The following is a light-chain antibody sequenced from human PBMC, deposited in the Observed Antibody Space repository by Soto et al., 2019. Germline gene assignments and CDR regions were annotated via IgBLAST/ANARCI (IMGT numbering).Light chain of an antibody. CDR1: QSVLSSSDNKNY. Sequence: DVVMTQSPDSLAVSLGERASINCKSSQSVLSSSDNKNYLAWFQQKPGQPPKLLIYWASTRNSGVPDRFSGSGSGKDFTLTISSMQAEDVAGYYCQHYYSAPLTFGGGTKVEI. CDR2: WAS. CDR3: QHYYSAPLT. J-gene: IGKJ4*01. V-gene: IGKV4-1*01.